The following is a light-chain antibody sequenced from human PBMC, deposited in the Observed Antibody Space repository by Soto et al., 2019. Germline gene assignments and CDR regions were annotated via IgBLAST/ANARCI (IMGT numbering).Light chain of an antibody. CDR2: FGS. Sequence: DLVMTQSSVSLPLTPGQPASISCRSSPSLLHSNGYNHLDWYLQKPGQSPQLLIYFGSKRASGVPERFSGSGSGTDFALKISRVESEDVGVYYCMQGLQTAPTFGGGTRVEIK. CDR3: MQGLQTAPT. J-gene: IGKJ4*01. V-gene: IGKV2-28*01. CDR1: PSLLHSNGYNH.